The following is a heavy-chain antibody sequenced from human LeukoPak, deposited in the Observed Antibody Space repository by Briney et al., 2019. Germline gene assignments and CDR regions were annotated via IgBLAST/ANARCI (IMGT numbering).Heavy chain of an antibody. CDR1: GFTLRSYW. Sequence: GGSLRLSCAASGFTLRSYWMSWVRQAPGRGLEWVANIKQDGSEKYYVDSVKGRFTISRDNAKNSLYLQMNSLRAEDTAVYYCASQTYYYDSSGTDDAFDIWGQGTMVTVSS. D-gene: IGHD3-22*01. V-gene: IGHV3-7*02. J-gene: IGHJ3*02. CDR2: IKQDGSEK. CDR3: ASQTYYYDSSGTDDAFDI.